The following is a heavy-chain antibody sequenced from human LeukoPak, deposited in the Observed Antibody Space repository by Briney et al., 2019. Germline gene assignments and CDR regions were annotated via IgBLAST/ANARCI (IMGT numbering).Heavy chain of an antibody. J-gene: IGHJ4*02. Sequence: GGSLRLSCAASGFTFSSYWMHWVRQAPGKGLVWVSRINSDGSSTSYADSVKGRFTISRDNAKNSLYLQMNSLRAEDTALYYCAKDGWDAAGYYFDYWGQGTLVTVSS. CDR2: INSDGSST. V-gene: IGHV3-74*01. CDR1: GFTFSSYW. D-gene: IGHD6-25*01. CDR3: AKDGWDAAGYYFDY.